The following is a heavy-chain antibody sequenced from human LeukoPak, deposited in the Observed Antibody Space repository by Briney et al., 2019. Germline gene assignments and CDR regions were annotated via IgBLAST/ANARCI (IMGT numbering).Heavy chain of an antibody. Sequence: SETLSLTCTVSGGSISSYYWSWIRQPAGKGLEWIGRIYTSGSTNYNPSLKSRVTMSVDTSKNQFSLKLSFVTAADTAVYYCARDNTGYSRSPHRYYFDYWGQGTLVTVSS. V-gene: IGHV4-4*07. J-gene: IGHJ4*02. D-gene: IGHD6-13*01. CDR1: GGSISSYY. CDR2: IYTSGST. CDR3: ARDNTGYSRSPHRYYFDY.